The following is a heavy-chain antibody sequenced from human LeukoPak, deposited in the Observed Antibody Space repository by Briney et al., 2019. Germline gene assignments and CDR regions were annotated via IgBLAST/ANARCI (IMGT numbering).Heavy chain of an antibody. V-gene: IGHV3-23*01. Sequence: GGSLRLSCAASGFTFSTYAMSWVRQAPGKGLEWVSAISGSGGSTYYADSVKGRFTISRDNSKSTLFLQMNSLRAEDTAVYYCAKAQSNYDILTYVGYWGQGALVTVSS. D-gene: IGHD3-9*01. J-gene: IGHJ4*02. CDR3: AKAQSNYDILTYVGY. CDR1: GFTFSTYA. CDR2: ISGSGGST.